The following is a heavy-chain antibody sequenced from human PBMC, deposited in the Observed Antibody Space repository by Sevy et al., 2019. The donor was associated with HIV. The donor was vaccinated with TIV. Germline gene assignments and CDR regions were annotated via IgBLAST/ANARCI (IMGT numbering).Heavy chain of an antibody. J-gene: IGHJ4*02. CDR2: ISSSFSI. Sequence: GGSLRLSCAASGFTFNIYEMNWVRQAPGKGLEWVSYISSSFSIYYADSVKGRFTISRDNAKNSLYLQMNSLRAEDTAVYYCTNYVHYWGQGTLVTVPS. CDR1: GFTFNIYE. CDR3: TNYVHY. V-gene: IGHV3-48*03.